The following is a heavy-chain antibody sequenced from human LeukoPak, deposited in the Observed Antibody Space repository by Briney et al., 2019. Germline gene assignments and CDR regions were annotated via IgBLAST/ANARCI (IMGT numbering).Heavy chain of an antibody. Sequence: SETLSLTCPVSGYSISSGYYWGWIRQPPGKGLEWIGSIYHSGTTYYNPSLKSRVTISVDTSKNLFSLKLNSVTAADTAVYYCASGIYGDYQPPGYWGQGTLVTVSS. CDR2: IYHSGTT. D-gene: IGHD4-17*01. J-gene: IGHJ4*02. V-gene: IGHV4-38-2*01. CDR1: GYSISSGYY. CDR3: ASGIYGDYQPPGY.